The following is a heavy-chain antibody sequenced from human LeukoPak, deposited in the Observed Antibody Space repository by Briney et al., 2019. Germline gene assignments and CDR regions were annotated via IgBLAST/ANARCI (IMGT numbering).Heavy chain of an antibody. CDR2: IYYSGST. D-gene: IGHD2-15*01. CDR3: ARTSHCSGGSCYYYYGMDV. V-gene: IGHV4-30-4*01. Sequence: PSETLSLTCTVSGGSISSGDYYWSWIRQPPGKGLEWIGYIYYSGSTYYNPSLKSRVTISVDTSKYQFSLKLSSVTAADTAVYYCARTSHCSGGSCYYYYGMDVWGQGTTVTVSS. CDR1: GGSISSGDYY. J-gene: IGHJ6*02.